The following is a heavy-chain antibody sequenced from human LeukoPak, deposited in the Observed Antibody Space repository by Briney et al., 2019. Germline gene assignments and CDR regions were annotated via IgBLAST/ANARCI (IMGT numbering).Heavy chain of an antibody. CDR2: IYYSGSA. D-gene: IGHD5-24*01. Sequence: PSETLSLTCTVSGGSINNYYWSWIRQAPGNGLEWIGYIYYSGSANYNPSLKSRVTISVDTSKNQFSLRLSSVTAADTAVYYCARGREMATLKAFDPWGQGTLVTVSS. CDR3: ARGREMATLKAFDP. CDR1: GGSINNYY. V-gene: IGHV4-59*01. J-gene: IGHJ5*02.